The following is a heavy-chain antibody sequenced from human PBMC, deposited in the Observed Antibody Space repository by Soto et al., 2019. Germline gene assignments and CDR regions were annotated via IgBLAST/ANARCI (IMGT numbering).Heavy chain of an antibody. D-gene: IGHD3-3*01. Sequence: GGSLRLSCAASGFTFSSYAMHWVRQAPGKGLEWVAVISYDGSNKYYADSVKGRFTISRDNSKNTLYLQMNSLRAEDTAVYYCARDYGGPDWVWYDFWSGPQYWGQGTLVTVSS. CDR3: ARDYGGPDWVWYDFWSGPQY. CDR2: ISYDGSNK. J-gene: IGHJ4*02. V-gene: IGHV3-30-3*01. CDR1: GFTFSSYA.